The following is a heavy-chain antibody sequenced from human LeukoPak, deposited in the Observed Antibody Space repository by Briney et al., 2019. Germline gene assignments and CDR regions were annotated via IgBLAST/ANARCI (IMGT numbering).Heavy chain of an antibody. CDR1: GFSFSSYS. CDR3: AKDNAGYSSDMSGY. D-gene: IGHD6-19*01. V-gene: IGHV3-23*01. J-gene: IGHJ4*02. CDR2: INDDVT. Sequence: GGSLRLSCTASGFSFSSYSMSWVRQPPGKGLEWISAINDDVTYYRDSVKGRFTVSRDNSRNTLYLQLNSLRAEDTAVYYCAKDNAGYSSDMSGYWGQGTLVTVSS.